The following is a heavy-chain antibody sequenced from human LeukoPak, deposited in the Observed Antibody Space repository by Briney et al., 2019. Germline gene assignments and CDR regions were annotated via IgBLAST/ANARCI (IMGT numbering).Heavy chain of an antibody. CDR2: IIPIFNRV. CDR1: GGSISSSA. D-gene: IGHD3-10*01. V-gene: IGHV1-69*13. CDR3: ARDEGPVPGDWCFDL. Sequence: SVKVSCKASGGSISSSAINWVRQAPGQGLEWMGGIIPIFNRVKKTQKFQDRVTITADESTSTVYMELSSLRSEDTAVYYCARDEGPVPGDWCFDLWGRGTLVTVSS. J-gene: IGHJ2*01.